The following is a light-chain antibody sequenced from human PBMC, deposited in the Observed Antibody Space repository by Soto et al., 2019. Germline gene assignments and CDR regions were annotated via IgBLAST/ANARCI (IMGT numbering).Light chain of an antibody. J-gene: IGKJ4*01. V-gene: IGKV1-9*01. CDR2: AAS. Sequence: IQLTQSPSSLSASVGDRVTITCRASQGISSYLTWYQQKPGKAPKLLIYAASTLQSGVPSRFSGSGSGTDFTLTISSLQPEDFATYHCQQLNSYPLTCGGGTKVEIK. CDR1: QGISSY. CDR3: QQLNSYPLT.